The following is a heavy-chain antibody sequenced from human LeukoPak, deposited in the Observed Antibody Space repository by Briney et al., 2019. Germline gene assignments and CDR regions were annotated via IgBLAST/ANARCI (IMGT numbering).Heavy chain of an antibody. Sequence: PSETLSLTCAVYGGSFSGYYWSWIRQPPGKGLEWIGEIDHSGSTNYNPSLKSRVTISVDTSKNQFSLKLSSVTAADTAVYYCARSLVVVVPAAILDRNYYYYYYMDVWGKGTTVTVSS. CDR3: ARSLVVVVPAAILDRNYYYYYYMDV. J-gene: IGHJ6*03. CDR2: IDHSGST. CDR1: GGSFSGYY. D-gene: IGHD2-2*01. V-gene: IGHV4-34*01.